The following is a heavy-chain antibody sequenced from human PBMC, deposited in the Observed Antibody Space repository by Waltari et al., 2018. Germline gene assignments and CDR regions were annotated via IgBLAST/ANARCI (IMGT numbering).Heavy chain of an antibody. J-gene: IGHJ4*02. Sequence: EVQLVESGGALVQPGGSLRLSCATSGFTFSTYWMHWVRQAPGKGLMWVAHIESDESRTPYAESVKGRFTISRDNAKNTVYLQMNSLRDDDTAVYYCVRDEPGDGLDYWGQGTLVTVSS. CDR3: VRDEPGDGLDY. CDR1: GFTFSTYW. CDR2: IESDESRT. D-gene: IGHD7-27*01. V-gene: IGHV3-74*03.